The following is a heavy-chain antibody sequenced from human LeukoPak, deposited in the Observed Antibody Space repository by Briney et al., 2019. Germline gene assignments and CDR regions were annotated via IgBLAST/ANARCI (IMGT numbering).Heavy chain of an antibody. J-gene: IGHJ6*04. CDR3: ARRGTDYGMDV. CDR2: ICPGDSDT. V-gene: IGHV5-51*01. CDR1: GSIFTSYW. D-gene: IGHD3-16*01. Sequence: GASLQISCKGSGSIFTSYWIGWVRQMPGKGLEWMGIICPGDSDTRYSPSFQGQVTISADKSISTAYLQWSSLKASDTAMYYCARRGTDYGMDVWGKGTTVTVSS.